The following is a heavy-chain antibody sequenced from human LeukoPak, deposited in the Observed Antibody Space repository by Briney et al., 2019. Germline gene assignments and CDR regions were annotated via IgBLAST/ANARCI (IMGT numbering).Heavy chain of an antibody. Sequence: SETLSLTCTVSGGSISSYYWNWIRQPPGKGLEWIGYIFHSGSTNYNPSLKSRVTMSVDTSKNQFSLKVSSVTAADTAVYYCARERGEWELRDWYFDLWGRGTLVTVSS. V-gene: IGHV4-59*01. CDR1: GGSISSYY. J-gene: IGHJ2*01. CDR2: IFHSGST. D-gene: IGHD1-26*01. CDR3: ARERGEWELRDWYFDL.